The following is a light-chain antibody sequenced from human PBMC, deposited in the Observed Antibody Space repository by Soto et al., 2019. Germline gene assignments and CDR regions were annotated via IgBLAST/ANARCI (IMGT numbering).Light chain of an antibody. CDR2: GTS. Sequence: DIQMTQSPASLSASIGDRVTITCRASQSVNGYLNWYQQKPGTAPKLLIYGTSTLQSGVPSRFTGSGSGTDFSLTISSLQAEDFATYYCQQSYSLPRTFGRGTKVELK. CDR1: QSVNGY. CDR3: QQSYSLPRT. V-gene: IGKV1-39*01. J-gene: IGKJ2*01.